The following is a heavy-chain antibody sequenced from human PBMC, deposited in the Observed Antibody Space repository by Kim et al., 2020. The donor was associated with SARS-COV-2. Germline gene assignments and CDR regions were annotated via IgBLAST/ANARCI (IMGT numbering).Heavy chain of an antibody. V-gene: IGHV3-13*01. J-gene: IGHJ4*02. D-gene: IGHD1-26*01. Sequence: NYAESVKGRFTISRENGKNSLFLQMNSLRAGDSAVYYCARGVGVTSLGFDYWGQGTQVIVSS. CDR3: ARGVGVTSLGFDY.